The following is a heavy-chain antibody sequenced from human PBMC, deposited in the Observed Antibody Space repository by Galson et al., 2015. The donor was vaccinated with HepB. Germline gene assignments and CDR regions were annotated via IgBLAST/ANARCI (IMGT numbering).Heavy chain of an antibody. V-gene: IGHV2-70*11. Sequence: PALVKPTQTLTLTCTFSGFSLSTSGMCVSWIRQPPGKALEWLARIDWDDDKYYSTSLKTRLTISKDTSKNQVVLTMTNMDPVDTATYYCARIAAAGLDAFDIWGQGTMVTVSS. J-gene: IGHJ3*02. CDR2: IDWDDDK. D-gene: IGHD6-13*01. CDR3: ARIAAAGLDAFDI. CDR1: GFSLSTSGMC.